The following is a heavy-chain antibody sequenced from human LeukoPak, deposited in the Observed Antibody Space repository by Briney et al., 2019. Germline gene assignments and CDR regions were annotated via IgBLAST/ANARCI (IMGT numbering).Heavy chain of an antibody. V-gene: IGHV3-11*04. J-gene: IGHJ5*02. D-gene: IGHD2-2*01. Sequence: GGSLRLSCAASGFTFSDYYMSWIRQAPGKGLEWVSYINSSGSTIYYSDSVKGRFTISRDNAKNSLYLQMNSLRAENTAVYYCARVRDVVVGAAAITRDNWFDPWGQGTLVTVFS. CDR3: ARVRDVVVGAAAITRDNWFDP. CDR2: INSSGSTI. CDR1: GFTFSDYY.